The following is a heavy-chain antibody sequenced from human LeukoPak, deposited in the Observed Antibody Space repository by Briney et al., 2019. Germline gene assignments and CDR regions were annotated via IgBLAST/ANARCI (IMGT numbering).Heavy chain of an antibody. Sequence: GGSLRLSCAASGFTFSSFGLHWVRQAPGKGLEWVAFVWNDGSNVYYADSVKGRFTISRDNSKNTLYLQMNSLRAEDTAVYYCAKDSFGGDGYNGPDYWGQGTLVTVSS. D-gene: IGHD5-24*01. CDR1: GFTFSSFG. V-gene: IGHV3-30*02. J-gene: IGHJ4*02. CDR2: VWNDGSNV. CDR3: AKDSFGGDGYNGPDY.